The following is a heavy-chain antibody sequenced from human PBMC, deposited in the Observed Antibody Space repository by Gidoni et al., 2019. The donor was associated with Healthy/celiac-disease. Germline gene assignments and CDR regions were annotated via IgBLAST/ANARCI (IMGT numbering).Heavy chain of an antibody. J-gene: IGHJ4*02. D-gene: IGHD5-18*01. CDR2: ISGSGGST. CDR3: AKDLIERGYSYGSASY. Sequence: EVQLLESGGGLVQPGGSLRRSCAAAGFTFISYAMSWVRPAPGKGLEWVSAISGSGGSTYYADSVKGRFTISRDNSKNTLYLQMNSLRAEDTAVYYCAKDLIERGYSYGSASYWGQGTLVTVSS. CDR1: GFTFISYA. V-gene: IGHV3-23*01.